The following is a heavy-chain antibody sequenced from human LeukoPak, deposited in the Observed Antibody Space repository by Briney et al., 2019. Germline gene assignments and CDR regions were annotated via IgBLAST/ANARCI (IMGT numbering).Heavy chain of an antibody. Sequence: PGGSLRLSCAASGFTFSSYWMHWVRQAPGKGLVWVSRINSDGSSTTYADSVKGRFTISRDNAKNTLYLQMNSLRAEDTAVYYCARDQKACGAYYMDVWGKGTTVTVSS. V-gene: IGHV3-74*01. CDR1: GFTFSSYW. J-gene: IGHJ6*03. CDR2: INSDGSST. CDR3: ARDQKACGAYYMDV. D-gene: IGHD4-17*01.